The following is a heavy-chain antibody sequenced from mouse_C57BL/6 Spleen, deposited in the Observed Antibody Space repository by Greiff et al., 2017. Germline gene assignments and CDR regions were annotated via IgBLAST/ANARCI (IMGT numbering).Heavy chain of an antibody. V-gene: IGHV1-61*01. Sequence: VQLKQPGAELVRPGSSVKLSCKASGYTFTSYWMDWVKQRPGQGLEWIGNIYPSDSETHYNQKFKDKATLTVDKSSSTAYMQLSSLASEDSAVYYCARTTVVSDYWGQGTTLTVSS. CDR3: ARTTVVSDY. CDR1: GYTFTSYW. D-gene: IGHD1-1*01. CDR2: IYPSDSET. J-gene: IGHJ2*01.